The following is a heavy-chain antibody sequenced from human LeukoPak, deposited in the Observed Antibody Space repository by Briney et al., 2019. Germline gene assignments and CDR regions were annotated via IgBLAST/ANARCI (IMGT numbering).Heavy chain of an antibody. CDR3: AKDEESSTALKSQSSLDY. J-gene: IGHJ4*02. Sequence: PGGSLRLSCAASGFTFSSYGMHWVRQAPGKGLEWVAFIRYDGSNKYYADSVKGRFTISRDNSKNTLYLQMNSLRAEDTAVYYCAKDEESSTALKSQSSLDYWGQGTLVTVSS. V-gene: IGHV3-30*02. CDR1: GFTFSSYG. CDR2: IRYDGSNK. D-gene: IGHD1-26*01.